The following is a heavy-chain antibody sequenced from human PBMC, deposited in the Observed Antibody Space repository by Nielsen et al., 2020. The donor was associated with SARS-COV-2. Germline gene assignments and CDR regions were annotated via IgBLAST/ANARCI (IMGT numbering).Heavy chain of an antibody. CDR2: IYYSGST. D-gene: IGHD2/OR15-2a*01. J-gene: IGHJ6*03. CDR3: ARQFYGYYYYYYMDV. CDR1: GGSISSGDYY. V-gene: IGHV4-30-4*01. Sequence: SETLSPTCTVSGGSISSGDYYWSWIRQPPGKGLEWIGYIYYSGSTYYNPSLKSRVTISVDTSKNQFSLKLSSVTAADTAVYYCARQFYGYYYYYYMDVWGKGTTVTVSS.